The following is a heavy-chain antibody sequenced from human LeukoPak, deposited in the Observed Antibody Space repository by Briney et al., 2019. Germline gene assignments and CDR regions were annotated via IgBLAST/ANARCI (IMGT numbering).Heavy chain of an antibody. V-gene: IGHV3-43*01. D-gene: IGHD2-21*01. CDR1: GFTFDDYT. J-gene: IGHJ4*02. CDR3: AKDGPGGLQMWWYFDY. Sequence: GGSLRLSCAASGFTFDDYTMNWVRQAPGKGLEWVSLISWDGGSTYYADSVKGRFTISRDNSKNSLYLQMNSLRTEDTALYYCAKDGPGGLQMWWYFDYWGQGTLVTVSS. CDR2: ISWDGGST.